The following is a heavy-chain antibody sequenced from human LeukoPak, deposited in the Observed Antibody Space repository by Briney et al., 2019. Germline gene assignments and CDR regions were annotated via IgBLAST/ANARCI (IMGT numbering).Heavy chain of an antibody. CDR1: GGSISSGDYY. J-gene: IGHJ4*02. CDR2: IYYSGST. D-gene: IGHD3-22*01. V-gene: IGHV4-30-4*01. CDR3: ARGRGGGVVVISTFDY. Sequence: SQTLSLTCTVSGGSISSGDYYWSWIRQPPGKGLEWIGYIYYSGSTYYNPSLKSRVAISVDTSKNQFSLKLSSVTAADTAVYYCARGRGGGVVVISTFDYWGQGTLVTVSS.